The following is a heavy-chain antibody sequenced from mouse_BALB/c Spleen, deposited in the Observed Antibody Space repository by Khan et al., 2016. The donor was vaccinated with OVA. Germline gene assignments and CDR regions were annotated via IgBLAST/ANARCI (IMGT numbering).Heavy chain of an antibody. CDR1: GISFTSGNYR. CDR2: IYYSGTV. D-gene: IGHD1-1*01. Sequence: VDLVELGPGLVKPSQTVFLTCTVTGISFTSGNYRWSWIRQFPGNKLEWIGNIYYSGTVTYNPSLTSRTTITRDTSKNQFFLEMNSLTAEDTATYYCARDYGSLYWYFDVWGAGTTVTVSS. J-gene: IGHJ1*01. CDR3: ARDYGSLYWYFDV. V-gene: IGHV3-5*02.